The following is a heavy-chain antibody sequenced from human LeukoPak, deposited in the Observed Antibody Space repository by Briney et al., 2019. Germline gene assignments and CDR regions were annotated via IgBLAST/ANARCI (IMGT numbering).Heavy chain of an antibody. Sequence: KPSETLSLTCAVYGGSFSGYYWSWIRQPPGKGLEWIGEINHSGSTNYNPSLKSRVTISVDTSKNQFSLKLSSVTAADTAVYYCARGKRGYYDSSAWFDPWGQGTLVTVSS. D-gene: IGHD3-22*01. V-gene: IGHV4-34*01. J-gene: IGHJ5*02. CDR2: INHSGST. CDR1: GGSFSGYY. CDR3: ARGKRGYYDSSAWFDP.